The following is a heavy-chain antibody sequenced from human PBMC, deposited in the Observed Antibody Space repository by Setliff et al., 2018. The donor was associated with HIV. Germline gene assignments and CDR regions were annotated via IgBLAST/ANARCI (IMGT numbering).Heavy chain of an antibody. J-gene: IGHJ4*02. Sequence: GGSLRLSCAASGFTFSSYWMSWVRQAPGKGLEWVANIKQDGSEKYYVDSVKGRFTISSENAKNSLYLQMNSLRAEDTAVYYCAKDRVSGNLWLREPIDYWGQGTLVTVSS. V-gene: IGHV3-7*03. D-gene: IGHD5-18*01. CDR1: GFTFSSYW. CDR2: IKQDGSEK. CDR3: AKDRVSGNLWLREPIDY.